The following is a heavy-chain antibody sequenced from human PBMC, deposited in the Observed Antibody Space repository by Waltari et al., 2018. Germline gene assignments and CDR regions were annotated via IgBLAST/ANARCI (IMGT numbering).Heavy chain of an antibody. J-gene: IGHJ4*02. CDR3: AKGGDGY. Sequence: QVQLVESGGGVVQPGGSLRLSCAASVSTISFYGMHWVRQAPGKGLEWVAFIQNDGSNKYYADSVKGRFTISRDNSKNTLYLQMNSLRAEDTAAYYCAKGGDGYWGQGTLVTVSS. CDR1: VSTISFYG. CDR2: IQNDGSNK. V-gene: IGHV3-30*02. D-gene: IGHD3-16*01.